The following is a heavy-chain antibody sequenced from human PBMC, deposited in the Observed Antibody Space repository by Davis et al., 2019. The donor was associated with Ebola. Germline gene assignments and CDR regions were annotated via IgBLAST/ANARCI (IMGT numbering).Heavy chain of an antibody. D-gene: IGHD2-21*01. CDR3: AKDLLWWSASDV. CDR2: INGRADST. V-gene: IGHV3-23*01. J-gene: IGHJ6*02. Sequence: PGGSLRLSCEASGFDFASHDMNWVRQAPGKGLEWVSNINGRADSTSYSASVRGRFTISRDNSKNILYRQMNSLRAEDTAVYYCAKDLLWWSASDVWGQGTTVTVSS. CDR1: GFDFASHD.